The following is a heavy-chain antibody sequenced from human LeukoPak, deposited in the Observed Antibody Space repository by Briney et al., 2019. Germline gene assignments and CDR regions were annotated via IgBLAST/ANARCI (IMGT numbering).Heavy chain of an antibody. Sequence: ASVKVSCKASGYTFTSYGISWVRQAPGQGLEWMGWISAYNGNTNYAQKLQGRVTMTTDTSTSTAYMELRSLRSDDTAVYYCAREHLDSGWTSFDYWGQGTLVTVSS. V-gene: IGHV1-18*01. J-gene: IGHJ4*02. CDR3: AREHLDSGWTSFDY. CDR2: ISAYNGNT. CDR1: GYTFTSYG. D-gene: IGHD6-19*01.